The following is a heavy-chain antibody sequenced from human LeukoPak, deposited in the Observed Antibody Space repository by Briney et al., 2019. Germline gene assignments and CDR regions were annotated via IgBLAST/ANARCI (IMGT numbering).Heavy chain of an antibody. CDR3: ARTTVTTVSYWYFDL. D-gene: IGHD4-11*01. Sequence: ASVKVSCKASGYTFTSYVMHWVRQAPGQGLEWMGRINPNSGATNYAQKFQGRVTMTRDTSISTAYIELSSLRSDDTAMYYCARTTVTTVSYWYFDLWGRGTLVTVSS. CDR2: INPNSGAT. V-gene: IGHV1-2*06. J-gene: IGHJ2*01. CDR1: GYTFTSYV.